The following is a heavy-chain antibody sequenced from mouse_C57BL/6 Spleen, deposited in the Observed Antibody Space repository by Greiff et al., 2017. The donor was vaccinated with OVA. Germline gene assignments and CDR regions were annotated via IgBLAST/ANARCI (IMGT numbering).Heavy chain of an antibody. Sequence: EVKVVESEGGLVQPGSSMKLSCTASGFTFSDYYMAWVRQVPEKGLEWVANINYDGSSTYYLDSLKSRFIISRDNAKNILYLQMSSLKSEDTATYYCAREGGTVYFDYWGQGTTLTVSS. CDR3: AREGGTVYFDY. D-gene: IGHD1-1*01. CDR1: GFTFSDYY. CDR2: INYDGSST. J-gene: IGHJ2*01. V-gene: IGHV5-16*01.